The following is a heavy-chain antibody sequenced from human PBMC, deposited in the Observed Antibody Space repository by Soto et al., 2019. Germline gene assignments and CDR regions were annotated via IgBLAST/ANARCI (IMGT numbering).Heavy chain of an antibody. CDR2: LYDVDGS. CDR1: GLTISGKKY. D-gene: IGHD1-1*01. J-gene: IGHJ3*01. Sequence: DVQLVESGGGLIQPGESLRLSCAAFGLTISGKKYVAWFRQAPGKGLEWVSALYDVDGSFYADSVTGRFTTSSDSSKTTVYLKMNDLRPDDTAVYYCATWHEREHAFDVWGQGTTVTISS. CDR3: ATWHEREHAFDV. V-gene: IGHV3-53*01.